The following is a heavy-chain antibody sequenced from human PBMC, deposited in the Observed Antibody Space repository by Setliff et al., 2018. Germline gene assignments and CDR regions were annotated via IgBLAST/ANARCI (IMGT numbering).Heavy chain of an antibody. Sequence: GSLRLSCAASGFTFSGSAVYWVRQASGRGLEWVGRIRSKADSYATAYAASVKARFTISRDDSKDTLYLQMNSLKTEDTAVYYCTTAQGYYYDSSGAPRDYWGQGTLVTVSS. CDR3: TTAQGYYYDSSGAPRDY. V-gene: IGHV3-73*01. J-gene: IGHJ4*02. CDR1: GFTFSGSA. D-gene: IGHD3-22*01. CDR2: IRSKADSYAT.